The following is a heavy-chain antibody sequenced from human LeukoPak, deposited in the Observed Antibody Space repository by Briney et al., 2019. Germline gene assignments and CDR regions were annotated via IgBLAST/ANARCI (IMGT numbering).Heavy chain of an antibody. CDR2: IIPILGIA. V-gene: IGHV1-69*04. D-gene: IGHD2-2*01. CDR3: ARVNTKLLGYCSSTSCYGPDAFDI. J-gene: IGHJ3*02. CDR1: GGTFSSYA. Sequence: ASVKVSCKASGGTFSSYAISWVRQAPGQGLESMGRIIPILGIANYAQKFQGRVTITADKSTSTAYMELTSLRSEDTAVYYCARVNTKLLGYCSSTSCYGPDAFDIWGQGTMVTVSS.